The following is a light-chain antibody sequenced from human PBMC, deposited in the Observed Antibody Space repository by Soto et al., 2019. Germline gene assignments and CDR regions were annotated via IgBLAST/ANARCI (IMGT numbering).Light chain of an antibody. CDR2: YDS. Sequence: SYELTQPPSVSVAPGKTARITCGGNNIGSKSVHWYQQKPGQAPVLVIYYDSDRPSGIPERFSGSNSGNTATLTISRVEAGDEADYYCQVWDSSSDVVFGAGTKLTVL. CDR1: NIGSKS. CDR3: QVWDSSSDVV. J-gene: IGLJ2*01. V-gene: IGLV3-21*04.